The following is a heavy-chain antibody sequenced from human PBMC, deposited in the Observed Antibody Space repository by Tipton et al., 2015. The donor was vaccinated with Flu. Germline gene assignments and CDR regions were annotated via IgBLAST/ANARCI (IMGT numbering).Heavy chain of an antibody. CDR2: IYTSGAT. Sequence: TLSLTCTVSGDSMSSFYWSWIRQPAGKGLEWIGRIYTSGATNYNPSPKSRLTMSVDASKQQFSLRLSSVTAADTAVYYCASKVANWGVWESRDYWGHGTLVTVSS. CDR1: GDSMSSFY. V-gene: IGHV4-4*07. D-gene: IGHD7-27*01. J-gene: IGHJ4*01. CDR3: ASKVANWGVWESRDY.